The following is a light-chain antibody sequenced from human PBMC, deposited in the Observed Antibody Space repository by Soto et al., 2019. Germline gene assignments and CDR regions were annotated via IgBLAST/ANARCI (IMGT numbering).Light chain of an antibody. CDR3: QTWGTGFWV. CDR1: SGHSSYA. Sequence: QSVLTQSPSASASLGASVKLTCTLSSGHSSYAIAWHQQQPEKGPRYLMKLNSDGSHSKGDGIPDRFSGSSSGAERYLTISSLQSEDEADYYCQTWGTGFWVVGGGTKLTVL. V-gene: IGLV4-69*01. J-gene: IGLJ3*02. CDR2: LNSDGSH.